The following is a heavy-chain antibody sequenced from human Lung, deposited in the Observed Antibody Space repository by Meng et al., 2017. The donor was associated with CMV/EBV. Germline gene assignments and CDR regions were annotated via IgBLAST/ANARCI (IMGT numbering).Heavy chain of an antibody. CDR2: IYSGGDT. V-gene: IGHV3-53*01. CDR1: GFTVSSNY. Sequence: GESLKISCAASGFTVSSNYMSWVRQAPGKGLEWVSIIYSGGDTYYVDSVKGRFTISRDISTNTLSLQLNNLRAEDSAVYYCARVGDDIGSCTTTSCHNRYYFDYWGQGTLVTVSS. J-gene: IGHJ4*02. CDR3: ARVGDDIGSCTTTSCHNRYYFDY. D-gene: IGHD2-2*02.